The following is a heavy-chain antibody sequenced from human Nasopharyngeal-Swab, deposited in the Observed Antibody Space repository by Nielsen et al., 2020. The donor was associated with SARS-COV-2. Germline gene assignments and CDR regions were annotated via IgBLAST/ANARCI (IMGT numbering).Heavy chain of an antibody. J-gene: IGHJ6*02. CDR1: GFTFSSYW. D-gene: IGHD2-21*01. V-gene: IGHV3-7*01. CDR2: IKQDGSEK. Sequence: GESLKISCAASGFTFSSYWMSWVRQAPGKGLEWVANIKQDGSEKYYVDPVKGRFTISRDNAKNSLYLQMNSLRAEDTAVYYCARVGVVIAHYYYYGMDVWGQGTTVTVSS. CDR3: ARVGVVIAHYYYYGMDV.